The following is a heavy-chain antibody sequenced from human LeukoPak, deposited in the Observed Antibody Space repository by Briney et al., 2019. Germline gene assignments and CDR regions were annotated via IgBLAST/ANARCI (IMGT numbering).Heavy chain of an antibody. Sequence: SETLSLTCSVSGDSVSSSNYYWGWIRQPPGKGLEWIGSIYHSGSTNYNPSLKSRVTISVDKSKNQFSLKLSSVTAADTAMYYCARQDDYYDSSGFYYWGRGTLVTVSS. CDR1: GDSVSSSNYY. CDR2: IYHSGST. J-gene: IGHJ4*02. V-gene: IGHV4-39*07. CDR3: ARQDDYYDSSGFYY. D-gene: IGHD3-22*01.